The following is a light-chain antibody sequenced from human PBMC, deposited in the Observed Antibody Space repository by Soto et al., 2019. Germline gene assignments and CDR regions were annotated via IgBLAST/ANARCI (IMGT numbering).Light chain of an antibody. J-gene: IGKJ1*01. CDR1: QSITGW. CDR2: DAS. Sequence: DIQMTQSPSSLSASVGDRVTIACRASQSITGWLAWYQQKPGKAPKLLVFDASTLESGVPSRFSGSGYGTEFTLTISSLQPEEFATYYCQQYHTFWTFGQGTKVDIK. V-gene: IGKV1-5*01. CDR3: QQYHTFWT.